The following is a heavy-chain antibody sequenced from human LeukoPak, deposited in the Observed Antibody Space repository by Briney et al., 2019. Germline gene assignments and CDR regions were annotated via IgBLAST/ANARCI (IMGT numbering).Heavy chain of an antibody. CDR2: ISTTGGRT. J-gene: IGHJ6*03. D-gene: IGHD3-22*01. CDR1: GFTFSSHA. CDR3: AKDGYYYDSSAYPNYFYDYYFMDV. Sequence: GGSLRLSCAASGFTFSSHAMNWVRQAPGKGLEWVSGISTTGGRTWYSDSVKGRFIVSRDNSKNTVYLQMNSLRAEDTAVYFCAKDGYYYDSSAYPNYFYDYYFMDVWGKGTTVTVAS. V-gene: IGHV3-23*01.